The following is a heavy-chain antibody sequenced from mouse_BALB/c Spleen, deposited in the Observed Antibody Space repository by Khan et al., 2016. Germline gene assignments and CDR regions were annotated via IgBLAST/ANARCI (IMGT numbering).Heavy chain of an antibody. V-gene: IGHV2-5*01. Sequence: QVQLQQPGPGLVQPSQSLSITCTVSGFSLTNYGVHWVRQSPVKGLEWLGVIWRGGGTDYNTVFMSRLNITKDNSTSQVFFKMNSLQPGHSAKPYCAKAGLAYWGQGTLVTVSA. CDR2: IWRGGGT. D-gene: IGHD3-3*01. CDR1: GFSLTNYG. CDR3: AKAGLAY. J-gene: IGHJ3*01.